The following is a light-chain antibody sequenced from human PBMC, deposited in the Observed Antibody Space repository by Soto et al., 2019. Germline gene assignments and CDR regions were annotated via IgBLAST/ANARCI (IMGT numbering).Light chain of an antibody. CDR1: SSNIGNNA. V-gene: IGLV1-36*01. Sequence: QSVLTQPPSKSEAPRQRVSISCSGSSSNIGNNAVNWYQKFPGKAPKLLIYYDNLLPSGVSDRFSGSKSGTSASLAISGLQSEDEADYYCATWDDNLNGQVFGGGTKVTVL. CDR2: YDN. CDR3: ATWDDNLNGQV. J-gene: IGLJ3*02.